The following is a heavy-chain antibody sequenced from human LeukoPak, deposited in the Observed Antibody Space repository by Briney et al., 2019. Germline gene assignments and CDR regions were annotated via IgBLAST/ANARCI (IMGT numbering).Heavy chain of an antibody. CDR2: ISYDGSNK. CDR3: ARDYGRYCSGGSCYPEH. V-gene: IGHV3-30-3*01. D-gene: IGHD2-15*01. J-gene: IGHJ1*01. CDR1: GFTFSSYA. Sequence: PGRSLRLSCAASGFTFSSYAMHWVRQAPGKGLEWVAVISYDGSNKYYADSVKGRFTISRDNSKNTLYLQMNSLRAEDTAVYYCARDYGRYCSGGSCYPEHWGQGTLVTVSS.